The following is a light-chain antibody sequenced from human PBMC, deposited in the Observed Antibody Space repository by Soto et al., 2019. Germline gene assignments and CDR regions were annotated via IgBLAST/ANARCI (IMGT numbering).Light chain of an antibody. CDR1: QSVKNNF. Sequence: EIVLTQSPGTLSLSPGERAILSCRASQSVKNNFLAWYQQKAGQAPRLLIYGASSRVTGIPDRFRGSGSGTDFTLTISRLEPEDFAVYYCQQYGDSPTFGQGTKVEIK. V-gene: IGKV3-20*01. CDR2: GAS. CDR3: QQYGDSPT. J-gene: IGKJ1*01.